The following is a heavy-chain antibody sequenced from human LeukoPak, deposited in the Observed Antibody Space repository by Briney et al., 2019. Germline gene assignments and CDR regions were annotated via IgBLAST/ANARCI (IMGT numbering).Heavy chain of an antibody. J-gene: IGHJ6*03. V-gene: IGHV1-2*02. D-gene: IGHD3-3*01. CDR2: INPNSGGT. CDR1: GYTFTGYY. Sequence: ASVKVSCKASGYTFTGYYMHWVRQAPGQGPEWMGWINPNSGGTNYAQKFQGRVTMTRDTSISTAYMELSRLRSDDTAVYYCARDRAVLRFLQWLPQSMDVWGKGTTVTVSS. CDR3: ARDRAVLRFLQWLPQSMDV.